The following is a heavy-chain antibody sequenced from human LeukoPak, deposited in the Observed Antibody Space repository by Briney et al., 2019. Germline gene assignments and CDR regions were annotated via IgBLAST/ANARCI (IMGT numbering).Heavy chain of an antibody. V-gene: IGHV3-30-3*01. Sequence: QTGGSLRLSCAASGFTFSSYAMHWVRQAPGKGLEWVAVISYDGSNKYYADSVKGRFTISRDNSKNTLYLQMNSLRAEDTAVYYCARGATGYSSGWATFDYWGQGTLVTVSS. CDR3: ARGATGYSSGWATFDY. CDR1: GFTFSSYA. J-gene: IGHJ4*02. CDR2: ISYDGSNK. D-gene: IGHD6-19*01.